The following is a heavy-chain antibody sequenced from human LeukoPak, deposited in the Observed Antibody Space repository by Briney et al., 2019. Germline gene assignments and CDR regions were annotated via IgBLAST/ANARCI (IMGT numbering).Heavy chain of an antibody. CDR2: INPNSGDT. CDR1: GYTFTGYY. Sequence: ASVKVSCKASGYTFTGYYVHRVRQAPGQGLEWMGRINPNSGDTNYAQKFQGRVTMTRDTSISTAYMGLSRLRSDDTAVYYCARDYCGGDCFPDYWGQGTLVTVSS. D-gene: IGHD2-21*02. J-gene: IGHJ4*02. CDR3: ARDYCGGDCFPDY. V-gene: IGHV1-2*06.